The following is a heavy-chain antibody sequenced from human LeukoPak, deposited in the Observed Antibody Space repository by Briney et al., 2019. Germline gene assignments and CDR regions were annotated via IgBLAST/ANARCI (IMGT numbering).Heavy chain of an antibody. V-gene: IGHV4-34*01. CDR3: ARGYYDFWSGYLNWFDP. D-gene: IGHD3-3*01. Sequence: SETLSLTCAVYGGSFSGYYWSWIRQPPGKGLEWIGEINHSGSTNYNPSLKSRVTISVDTSKNQFSLKLSSVTAADTAVYYCARGYYDFWSGYLNWFDPRGQGTLVTVSS. CDR1: GGSFSGYY. CDR2: INHSGST. J-gene: IGHJ5*02.